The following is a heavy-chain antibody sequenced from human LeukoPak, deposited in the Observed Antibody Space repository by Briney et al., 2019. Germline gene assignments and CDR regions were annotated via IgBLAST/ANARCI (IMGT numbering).Heavy chain of an antibody. J-gene: IGHJ4*02. CDR2: ISSSSYI. CDR3: ASHINYYDSSGENY. V-gene: IGHV3-21*01. CDR1: GFTFSSYS. Sequence: GGSLRLSCAASGFTFSSYSMTWVRQAPGKGLEWVSSISSSSYIYYADSVKGRSTISRDNAKNSLYLQMNSLRAEDTAVYYCASHINYYDSSGENYWGQGTLVTVSS. D-gene: IGHD3-22*01.